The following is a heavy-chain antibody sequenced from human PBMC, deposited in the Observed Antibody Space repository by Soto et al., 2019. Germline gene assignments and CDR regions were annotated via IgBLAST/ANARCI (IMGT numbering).Heavy chain of an antibody. CDR2: ISAYNGNT. J-gene: IGHJ4*02. D-gene: IGHD2-15*01. Sequence: QVQLVQSGAEVKKPGASVKVSCKASGYTFTSYGISWVRQAPGQGLEWMGWISAYNGNTNYAQKLQGRVTMTTDTSTSTAYMELRSLRSDDTAVYYCARLTFDYPYCSGGSCYPFDYWGQGTLVTVSS. V-gene: IGHV1-18*01. CDR3: ARLTFDYPYCSGGSCYPFDY. CDR1: GYTFTSYG.